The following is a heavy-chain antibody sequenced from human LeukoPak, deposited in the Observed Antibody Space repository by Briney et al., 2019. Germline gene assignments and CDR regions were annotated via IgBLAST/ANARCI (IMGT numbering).Heavy chain of an antibody. D-gene: IGHD4-17*01. J-gene: IGHJ4*02. CDR1: GFTFSSYG. V-gene: IGHV3-30*18. CDR2: ISYDGSNK. Sequence: GGSLRLSCAASGFTFSSYGMHWVRQAPGKGLEWVAVISYDGSNKYYADSVEGRFTISRDNSKNTLYLQMNSLRAEDTAVYYCAKGVTNDYWGQGTLVTVSS. CDR3: AKGVTNDY.